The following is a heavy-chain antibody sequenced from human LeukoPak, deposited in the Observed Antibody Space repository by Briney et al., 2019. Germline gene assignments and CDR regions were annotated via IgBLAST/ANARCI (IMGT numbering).Heavy chain of an antibody. D-gene: IGHD3-3*01. J-gene: IGHJ4*02. Sequence: PGGSLRLSCAASEFTFISYSMNWVRQAPGKGLEWVSYISGTGRTIYYADSVKGRFTISRDNAKNSLYLQMNSLRAEDTAVYYCARALGVGGIFGVVTYYFDYWGQGTLVTVSS. CDR2: ISGTGRTI. CDR1: EFTFISYS. V-gene: IGHV3-48*04. CDR3: ARALGVGGIFGVVTYYFDY.